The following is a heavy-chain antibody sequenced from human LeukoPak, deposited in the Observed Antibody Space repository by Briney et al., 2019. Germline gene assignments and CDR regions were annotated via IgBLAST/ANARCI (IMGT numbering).Heavy chain of an antibody. J-gene: IGHJ4*02. CDR3: ARTAYYGDLLFDY. V-gene: IGHV3-30*02. Sequence: GGSLRLSCAASRFTFSSYGMHWVRQAPGKGLEWVAFIRYDGSNEYYADSVKGRFTISRDNSKNTLYLQLNSLRAEDTAVYYCARTAYYGDLLFDYWGQGTLVTVSS. D-gene: IGHD4-17*01. CDR2: IRYDGSNE. CDR1: RFTFSSYG.